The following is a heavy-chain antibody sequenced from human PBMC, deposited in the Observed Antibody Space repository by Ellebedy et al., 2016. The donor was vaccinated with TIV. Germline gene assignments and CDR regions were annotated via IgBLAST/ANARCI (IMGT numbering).Heavy chain of an antibody. V-gene: IGHV3-23*01. CDR3: AKARGSSVIDYNYFGMDV. J-gene: IGHJ6*02. Sequence: GESLKISXAASGFTFSSYAMSWVRQAPGKGLEWVSAISGSGSSTYYADSVKGRFTISRDNSKNTLYLQMNSLRAEDTAVYYCAKARGSSVIDYNYFGMDVWGHGTTVTVSS. D-gene: IGHD2-21*01. CDR2: ISGSGSST. CDR1: GFTFSSYA.